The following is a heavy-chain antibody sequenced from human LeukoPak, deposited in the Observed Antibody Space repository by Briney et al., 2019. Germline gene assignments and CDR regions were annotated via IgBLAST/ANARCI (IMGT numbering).Heavy chain of an antibody. CDR3: ARSTSGLYFWADT. V-gene: IGHV4-39*01. J-gene: IGHJ4*02. D-gene: IGHD1-26*01. CDR2: IYYNGNT. CDR1: GSSISSTTYY. Sequence: SEALSLTCTVSGSSISSTTYYWGWIRQPPGKGLEWIGSIYYNGNTYYNPSLKSRVTISADTSKDQFSLKLTSVTAADTAVYYCARSTSGLYFWADTWSQGSRVTVSS.